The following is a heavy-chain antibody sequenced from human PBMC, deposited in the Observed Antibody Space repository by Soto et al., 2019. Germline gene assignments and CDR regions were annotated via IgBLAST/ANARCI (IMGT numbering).Heavy chain of an antibody. J-gene: IGHJ5*02. D-gene: IGHD6-6*01. CDR1: GFNFRSYA. CDR2: ISSNGESTHHTGAT. Sequence: PGGSLRLSCTASGFNFRSYAMSWVRQAPGKGLEWVSIISSNGESTHHTGATYYADSVRGRFTISRDNAKNSLFLQMNSLRVDDTALYYCARRLFYPFGETYSSSPFDLWGQGTPVTVSS. V-gene: IGHV3-23*01. CDR3: ARRLFYPFGETYSSSPFDL.